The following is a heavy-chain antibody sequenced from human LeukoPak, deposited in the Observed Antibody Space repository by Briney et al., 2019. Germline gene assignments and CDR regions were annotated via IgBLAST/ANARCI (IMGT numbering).Heavy chain of an antibody. D-gene: IGHD3-16*01. V-gene: IGHV4-30-4*02. J-gene: IGHJ2*01. CDR1: GGSISSGDYY. CDR3: AILGFGEADL. Sequence: SETLSLTCTVSGGSISSGDYYWSWIRQPPGKGLEWIGYIYYSGSTYYNPSLKSRVTISIDTSKKQFTLKLRSVTAADTAVYYCAILGFGEADLWGRGTLVTVSS. CDR2: IYYSGST.